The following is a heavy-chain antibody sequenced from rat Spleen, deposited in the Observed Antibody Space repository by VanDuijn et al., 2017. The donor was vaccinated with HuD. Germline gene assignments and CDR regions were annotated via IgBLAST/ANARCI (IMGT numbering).Heavy chain of an antibody. CDR1: GFSLTSNS. V-gene: IGHV2-1*01. D-gene: IGHD5-1*01. Sequence: QVQLKESGPGLVQPSQTLSLTCTVSGFSLTSNSVHWVRQPPGKGLEWMGGIWGDGSTDYNSALKSRLSISRDTSKSQVFLKMNSLQTDDTAIYFCTVTGSYYWYFDFWGPGTMVTVSS. CDR2: IWGDGST. J-gene: IGHJ1*01. CDR3: TVTGSYYWYFDF.